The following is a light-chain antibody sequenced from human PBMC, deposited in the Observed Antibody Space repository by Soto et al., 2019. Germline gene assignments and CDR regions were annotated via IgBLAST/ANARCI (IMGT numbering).Light chain of an antibody. V-gene: IGLV2-11*01. Sequence: HSALTQPRSVSGSPGQSVTISCTGTSSDVGGYNYVSWYQQHPGKAPKLMIYDVSKRPSGVPDRFPGSKPGNTATLTISVLQGEYEADYYCWSYAGMYGYVFAAGTKATVL. CDR1: SSDVGGYNY. CDR3: WSYAGMYGYV. CDR2: DVS. J-gene: IGLJ1*01.